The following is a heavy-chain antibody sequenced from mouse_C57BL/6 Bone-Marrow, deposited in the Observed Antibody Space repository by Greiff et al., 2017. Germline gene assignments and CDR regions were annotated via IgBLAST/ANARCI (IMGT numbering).Heavy chain of an antibody. CDR1: GYTFTSYW. CDR2: IDPSDSYT. D-gene: IGHD3-2*02. Sequence: VQLQQPGAELVRPGTSVKLSCKASGYTFTSYWMHWVKQRPGQGLEWIGVIDPSDSYTNYTQKFKGKDTLTVDTSSSTAYMQLSSLTSEDSAVYYCARGQLRYYFDYWGQGTTLTVSS. J-gene: IGHJ2*01. CDR3: ARGQLRYYFDY. V-gene: IGHV1-59*01.